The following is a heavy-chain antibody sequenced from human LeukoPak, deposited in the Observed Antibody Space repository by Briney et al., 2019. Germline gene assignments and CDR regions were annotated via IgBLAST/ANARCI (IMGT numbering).Heavy chain of an antibody. J-gene: IGHJ4*02. D-gene: IGHD4-17*01. CDR2: IIPIFGTA. V-gene: IGHV1-69*13. CDR3: ARGSLDDYGDYANFDY. CDR1: GGTFSSYA. Sequence: GASVTVSCKASGGTFSSYAISWVRQAPGQGLEWMGGIIPIFGTANYAQKFQGRVTITADESTSTAYMELSSLRSEDTAVYYCARGSLDDYGDYANFDYWGQGTLVTVSS.